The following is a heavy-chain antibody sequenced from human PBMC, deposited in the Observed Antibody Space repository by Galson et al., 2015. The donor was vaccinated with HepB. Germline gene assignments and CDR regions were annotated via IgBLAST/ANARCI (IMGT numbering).Heavy chain of an antibody. CDR1: GFNVSNNY. CDR2: IYSAGAT. D-gene: IGHD2-15*01. V-gene: IGHV3-53*01. CDR3: ARDLASEDCFDL. J-gene: IGHJ2*01. Sequence: SLRLSCAASGFNVSNNYMSWVRQAPGKGLEWVSIIYSAGATYYANSVKGRFTISRDISRNTLYLQMNTLRVEDTAVYYCARDLASEDCFDLWGRGTLVTISS.